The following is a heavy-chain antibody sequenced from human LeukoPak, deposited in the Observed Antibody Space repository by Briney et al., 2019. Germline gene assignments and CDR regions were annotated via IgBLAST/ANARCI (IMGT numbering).Heavy chain of an antibody. D-gene: IGHD5-18*01. CDR2: MWNDGTKK. CDR3: VRDNYNGYPDY. CDR1: GFHFSSYG. J-gene: IGHJ4*02. Sequence: GRSLRLSCAASGFHFSSYGMQWVRQAPGKGLEWVAVMWNDGTKKYYEDSVKGRFTISRDDSKNMLHLQMNSLRAEDTAVYYCVRDNYNGYPDYWGQGTRVTVSS. V-gene: IGHV3-33*01.